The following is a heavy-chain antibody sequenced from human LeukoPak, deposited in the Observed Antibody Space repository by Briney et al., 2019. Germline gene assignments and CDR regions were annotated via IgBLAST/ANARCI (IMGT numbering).Heavy chain of an antibody. CDR1: GFTFSSYS. J-gene: IGHJ4*02. CDR2: ISSSSSYI. V-gene: IGHV3-21*01. Sequence: GGSLRLSCAASGFTFSSYSMSWVRQAPGKGLEWVSSISSSSSYIYYADSVKGRFTISRDNAKNSLYLQMNSLRAEDTPVYYCARDLYYDSPPVDYWGQGTLVTVSS. CDR3: ARDLYYDSPPVDY. D-gene: IGHD3-22*01.